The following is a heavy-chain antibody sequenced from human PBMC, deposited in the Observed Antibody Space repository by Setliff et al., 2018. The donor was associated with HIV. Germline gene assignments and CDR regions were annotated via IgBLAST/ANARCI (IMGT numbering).Heavy chain of an antibody. Sequence: ASVKVSCKASGGTFSNYAINWVRQAPGQGLEWMGRIIPIFGTPNYAQKFQGRVTITADKSTNTAYMQLSSLRSEGTAVYYCARDERITGTTGPFDIWGQGTMVTVSS. CDR1: GGTFSNYA. CDR3: ARDERITGTTGPFDI. CDR2: IIPIFGTP. J-gene: IGHJ3*02. V-gene: IGHV1-69*06. D-gene: IGHD1-7*01.